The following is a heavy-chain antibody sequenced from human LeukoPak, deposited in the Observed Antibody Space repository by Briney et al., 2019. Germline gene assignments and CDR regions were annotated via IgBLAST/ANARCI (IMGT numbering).Heavy chain of an antibody. Sequence: GASVKVSCKASGYTFTSYGISWVRQAPGQGLEWMGWISAYNGNTNYAQKLQGRVTMTTDTSTSTAYMELRSLRSDDTAVYYFARSWAAAGTYYYGMDVWGQGTTVTVSS. CDR2: ISAYNGNT. D-gene: IGHD6-13*01. V-gene: IGHV1-18*01. J-gene: IGHJ6*02. CDR3: ARSWAAAGTYYYGMDV. CDR1: GYTFTSYG.